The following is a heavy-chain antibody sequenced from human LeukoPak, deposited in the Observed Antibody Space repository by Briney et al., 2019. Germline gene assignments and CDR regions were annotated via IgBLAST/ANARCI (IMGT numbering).Heavy chain of an antibody. D-gene: IGHD2-2*01. Sequence: SETLSLTCTVSTYSISSGHYWGWIRQPPGKGLEWIGSVYHSGSTYSNPSLNSRVTISVDTCKNQFSLKLSSVTAADTAVYYCARGRDLYCSSLTCCNDAFDIWGQGTLVTVSS. V-gene: IGHV4-38-2*02. CDR1: TYSISSGHY. J-gene: IGHJ3*02. CDR3: ARGRDLYCSSLTCCNDAFDI. CDR2: VYHSGST.